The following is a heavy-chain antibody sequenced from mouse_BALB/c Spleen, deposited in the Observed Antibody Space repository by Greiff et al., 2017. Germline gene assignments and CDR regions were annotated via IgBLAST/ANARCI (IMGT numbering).Heavy chain of an antibody. J-gene: IGHJ2*01. CDR1: GYAFSSYW. V-gene: IGHV1-80*01. D-gene: IGHD1-1*01. CDR3: ARGPTVVAPDY. Sequence: VQLQQSGAELVRPGSSVKISCKASGYAFSSYWMNWVKQRPGQGLEWIGQIYPGDGDTNYNGKFKGKATLTADKSSSTDYMQLSSLTSEDSAVYFCARGPTVVAPDYWGQGTTLTVSS. CDR2: IYPGDGDT.